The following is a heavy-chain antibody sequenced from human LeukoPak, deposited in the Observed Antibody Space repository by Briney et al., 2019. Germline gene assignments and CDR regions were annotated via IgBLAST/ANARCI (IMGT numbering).Heavy chain of an antibody. V-gene: IGHV3-21*01. CDR2: ISSSSSYI. D-gene: IGHD2-21*01. CDR1: GFTFSTYA. Sequence: GGSLRLSCGASGFTFSTYAMSWVRQAPGKGLEWVSSISSSSSYIYYADPVKGRFTISRDNAKNSLYLQMNSLRAEDTAVYYCARDLGGHNYYYYGMDVWGQGTTVTVSS. J-gene: IGHJ6*02. CDR3: ARDLGGHNYYYYGMDV.